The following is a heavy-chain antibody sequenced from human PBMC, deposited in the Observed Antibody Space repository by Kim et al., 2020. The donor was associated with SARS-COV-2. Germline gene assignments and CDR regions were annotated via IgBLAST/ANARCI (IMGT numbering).Heavy chain of an antibody. CDR1: GGSISSGGYY. CDR2: IYYSGST. Sequence: SETLSLTCTVSGGSISSGGYYWSWIRQHPGKGLERIGYIYYSGSTYYNPSLKSRVTISVDTSKNQFSLKLSSVTAADTAVYYCARTSITMIVVVTHFDYWGQGTLVTVSS. CDR3: ARTSITMIVVVTHFDY. J-gene: IGHJ4*02. V-gene: IGHV4-31*03. D-gene: IGHD3-22*01.